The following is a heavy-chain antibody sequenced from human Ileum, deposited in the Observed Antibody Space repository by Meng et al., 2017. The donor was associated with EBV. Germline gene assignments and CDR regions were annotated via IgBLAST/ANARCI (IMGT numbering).Heavy chain of an antibody. V-gene: IGHV4-61*08. CDR3: ARDGYSSGSD. Sequence: QASGLLLFKPAETLSLTGSVPGGAVSSGGNTWGWIRQPPGKELEWIGYIYNSGSTNYNPSLKSRVTISVDTSKNQFSLKLSSVTAADTAVYYCARDGYSSGSDWGQGTLVTVSS. CDR2: IYNSGST. J-gene: IGHJ4*02. D-gene: IGHD6-19*01. CDR1: GGAVSSGGNT.